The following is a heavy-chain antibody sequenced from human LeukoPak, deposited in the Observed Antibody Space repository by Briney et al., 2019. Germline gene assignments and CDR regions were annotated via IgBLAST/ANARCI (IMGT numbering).Heavy chain of an antibody. Sequence: GGSLRLSCAASGFTFNTYTMNWIRQAPGKGLEGVSYISSGGGYIYYADSVKGRFTISRDNAENSLYLQMNSLRAEDTALYFCARDPSGYTTNWYIDYWGQGTLVTVSS. CDR3: ARDPSGYTTNWYIDY. CDR1: GFTFNTYT. V-gene: IGHV3-21*01. J-gene: IGHJ4*02. D-gene: IGHD3-3*01. CDR2: ISSGGGYI.